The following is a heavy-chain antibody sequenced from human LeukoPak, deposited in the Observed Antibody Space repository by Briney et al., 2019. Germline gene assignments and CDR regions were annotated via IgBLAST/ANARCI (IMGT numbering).Heavy chain of an antibody. Sequence: GGSLRLSCAASGFTVSTNYVSWVRQAPGKGLEWVSVIYRSGSTYYADSVEGRFTISRDNSKNTLYLQMNRLRAEDTAVYYCARDSGHDAFDIWGQGTMVTVSS. J-gene: IGHJ3*02. V-gene: IGHV3-53*01. CDR1: GFTVSTNY. CDR3: ARDSGHDAFDI. CDR2: IYRSGST.